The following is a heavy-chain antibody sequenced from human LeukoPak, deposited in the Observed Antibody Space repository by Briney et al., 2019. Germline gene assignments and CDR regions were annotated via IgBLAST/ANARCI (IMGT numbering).Heavy chain of an antibody. J-gene: IGHJ4*02. D-gene: IGHD6-19*01. CDR3: ARAAYSDGWSYVHFDY. V-gene: IGHV4-59*01. CDR2: ISRSGGT. Sequence: SETLSLTCTVSGGSISGYYWHWIRQPPGKGLEWIGYISRSGGTNYNPSLKSRVTISRDTSKNQFSLILTSLTAADTAVYFCARAAYSDGWSYVHFDYWGQGTLVTVSS. CDR1: GGSISGYY.